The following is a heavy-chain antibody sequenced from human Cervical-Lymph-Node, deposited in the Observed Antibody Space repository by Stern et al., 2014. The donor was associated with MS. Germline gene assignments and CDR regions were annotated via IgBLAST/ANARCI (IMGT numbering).Heavy chain of an antibody. Sequence: QVQLQESGPGLVKPSGTLSLTCAVSGGSVSSTNWWSWVRQSPGKGLEWIGNLYHSGASNYRPSLRSRVSISLDNSKNHLSLHLTSVTAADTAVYYCARERQQYCNSEGCSYWYFDLWGRGTLVTVSS. J-gene: IGHJ2*01. D-gene: IGHD2/OR15-2a*01. CDR3: ARERQQYCNSEGCSYWYFDL. V-gene: IGHV4-4*02. CDR1: GGSVSSTNW. CDR2: LYHSGAS.